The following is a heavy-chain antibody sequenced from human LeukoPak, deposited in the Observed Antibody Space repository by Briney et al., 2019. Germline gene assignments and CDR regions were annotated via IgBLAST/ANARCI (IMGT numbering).Heavy chain of an antibody. J-gene: IGHJ4*02. CDR2: IYYSGST. Sequence: SETLSLTCTVSGGSISSSSYYWGWIRQPPGKGLEWIGKIYYSGSTYYNSSLKSRVTISVDTFKNQFSLKLSSVTAADTAVYYRARDDPNKYYFDYWGQGTLVTVSS. V-gene: IGHV4-39*02. CDR3: ARDDPNKYYFDY. CDR1: GGSISSSSYY.